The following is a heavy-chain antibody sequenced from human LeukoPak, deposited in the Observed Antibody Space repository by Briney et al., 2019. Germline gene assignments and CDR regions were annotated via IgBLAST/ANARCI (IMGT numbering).Heavy chain of an antibody. Sequence: GESLKISCKGSGYSFTSYWIGWVRQMPGKGLEWMGMIYPGDSDTRYSPSFEGQVTISAAKYISAAYLQWSSLKASDTAMYYCARYSGSYSDYFQHWGQGTLVTVSS. V-gene: IGHV5-51*01. J-gene: IGHJ1*01. CDR3: ARYSGSYSDYFQH. CDR1: GYSFTSYW. D-gene: IGHD1-26*01. CDR2: IYPGDSDT.